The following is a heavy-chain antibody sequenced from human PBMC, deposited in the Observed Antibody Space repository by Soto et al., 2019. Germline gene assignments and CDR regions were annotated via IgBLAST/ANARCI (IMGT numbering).Heavy chain of an antibody. CDR3: AKGGRLTGTSWD. Sequence: EVQLLESGGSLVQPGGSLRLSCAASGFTFSTYAMSWVRQAPGKGLEWVSTISGSGHSTYYADSVKGRFTISRDNSKHTLYLQMNSLRAEDTAVYYCAKGGRLTGTSWDWGQGALVTVSS. V-gene: IGHV3-23*01. J-gene: IGHJ4*02. CDR1: GFTFSTYA. D-gene: IGHD1-20*01. CDR2: ISGSGHST.